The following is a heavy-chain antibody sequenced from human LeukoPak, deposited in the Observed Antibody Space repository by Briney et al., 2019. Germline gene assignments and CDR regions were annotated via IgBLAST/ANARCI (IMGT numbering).Heavy chain of an antibody. D-gene: IGHD6-13*01. J-gene: IGHJ4*02. CDR3: ARAYSSSWYPYFDY. CDR1: GFTFSSYA. V-gene: IGHV3-23*01. CDR2: ISGSGGTT. Sequence: HSGGSLRLSCAASGFTFSSYAMSWVRQAPGKGLEWVSAISGSGGTTYDADSVKGRFTISRDNSKNTLYLQMNSLRAEDTAVYYCARAYSSSWYPYFDYWGQGTLVTVSS.